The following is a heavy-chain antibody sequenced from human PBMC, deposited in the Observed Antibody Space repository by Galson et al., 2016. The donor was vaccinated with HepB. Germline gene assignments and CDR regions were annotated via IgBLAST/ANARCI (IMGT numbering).Heavy chain of an antibody. CDR1: GGSISGYY. CDR2: VHFSGSA. J-gene: IGHJ3*02. V-gene: IGHV4-59*01. D-gene: IGHD1-14*01. Sequence: ETLSLTCTVSGGSISGYYWSWIRQSPENGLEWIGYVHFSGSATYNPSLRSRVTISPTSQTQVSLRLTSVTAADTARYYCARDLHIPPAYLGRDAFDIWGQGSMVTVSS. CDR3: ARDLHIPPAYLGRDAFDI.